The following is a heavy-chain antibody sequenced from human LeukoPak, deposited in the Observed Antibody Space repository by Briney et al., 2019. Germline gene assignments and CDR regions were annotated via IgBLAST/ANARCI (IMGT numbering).Heavy chain of an antibody. CDR3: ARDFRFHDDY. J-gene: IGHJ4*02. CDR1: GFSFSIYW. CDR2: IESNGGDK. Sequence: GGSLRLSCAASGFSFSIYWMSWIRQTPGRGLEYVANIESNGGDKYYVDSVKGRFTISRDNAKNSVYLQMNSLRVEDTAVYYCARDFRFHDDYWGQGTLVTVSS. V-gene: IGHV3-7*01.